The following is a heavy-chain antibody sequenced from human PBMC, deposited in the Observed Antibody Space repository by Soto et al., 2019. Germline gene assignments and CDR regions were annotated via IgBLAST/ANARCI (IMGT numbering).Heavy chain of an antibody. CDR1: GDSISSSHW. V-gene: IGHV4-4*02. D-gene: IGHD1-1*01. Sequence: QVQLQESGPGLVEPSGTLSLTCAVSGDSISSSHWWSWVRQPPGKGLEWIGEIFHSGTTKYNPSLESRFTMAVHQSNNQLSLKLRSVTAADTAVYYCARQLERGDLPEGFEYWGQGTLATVSS. CDR3: ARQLERGDLPEGFEY. J-gene: IGHJ4*02. CDR2: IFHSGTT.